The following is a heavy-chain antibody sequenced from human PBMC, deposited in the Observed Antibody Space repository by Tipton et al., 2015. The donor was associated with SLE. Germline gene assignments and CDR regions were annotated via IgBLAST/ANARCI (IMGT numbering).Heavy chain of an antibody. CDR1: GGSISSYY. CDR3: AVWFGEFPFDP. Sequence: TLSLTCTVSGGSISSYYWSWIRQPPGKGLEWIGYIYYSGSTNYNPSLKSRVTISVDTSKNQFSLKLSSVTAADTAVYYCAVWFGEFPFDPWGQGTLVTVSS. D-gene: IGHD3-10*01. J-gene: IGHJ5*02. CDR2: IYYSGST. V-gene: IGHV4-59*12.